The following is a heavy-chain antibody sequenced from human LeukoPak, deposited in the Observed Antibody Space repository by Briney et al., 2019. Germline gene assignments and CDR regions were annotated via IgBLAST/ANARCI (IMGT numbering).Heavy chain of an antibody. CDR2: ISGSGGST. D-gene: IGHD5-12*01. Sequence: GGSLRLSCAASGFTFSSYAMSWVRQAPGKGLEWVSAISGSGGSTYYADSVKGRFTISRDNSKNTLYLQMNSLRAEDTAVYYCAKDRSIVATSPPGSFDYWGQGTLVTVSS. J-gene: IGHJ4*02. V-gene: IGHV3-23*01. CDR1: GFTFSSYA. CDR3: AKDRSIVATSPPGSFDY.